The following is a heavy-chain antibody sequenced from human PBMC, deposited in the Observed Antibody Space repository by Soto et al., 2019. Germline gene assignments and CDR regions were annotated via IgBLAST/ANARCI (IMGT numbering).Heavy chain of an antibody. CDR2: IIPIFGTA. CDR3: ARGYSSGSYLDLDY. CDR1: GGTFSSYA. Sequence: ASVKVSCKASGGTFSSYAISWVRQAPGQGLEWMGGIIPIFGTANYAQKFQGRVTITADESTSTAYMELSSLRSEDTAVYYCARGYSSGSYLDLDYWGQGTLVTVSS. D-gene: IGHD6-19*01. J-gene: IGHJ4*02. V-gene: IGHV1-69*13.